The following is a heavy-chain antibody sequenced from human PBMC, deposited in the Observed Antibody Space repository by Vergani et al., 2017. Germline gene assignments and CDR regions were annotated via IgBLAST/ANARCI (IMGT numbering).Heavy chain of an antibody. J-gene: IGHJ6*02. D-gene: IGHD6-19*01. CDR2: ISSGSSTI. CDR1: GFTFSSYS. CDR3: ARVYSSGHPYYYYYGMDV. Sequence: EVQLVESGGGLVQPGGSLRLSCAASGFTFSSYSMNWVRQAPGKGLEWVSYISSGSSTIYYADSVKGRFTISRDNAKNSLYLQMNSLRAEDTAVYYCARVYSSGHPYYYYYGMDVWGQGTTVTVSS. V-gene: IGHV3-48*04.